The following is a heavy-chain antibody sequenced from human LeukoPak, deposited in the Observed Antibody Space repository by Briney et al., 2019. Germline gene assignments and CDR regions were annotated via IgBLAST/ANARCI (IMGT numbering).Heavy chain of an antibody. D-gene: IGHD1-26*01. J-gene: IGHJ4*02. Sequence: GGSLRLSCAPSGFTFSHCDMLWVRQAPGKGLEWVSVISYDGSNKYYADSVKGRFTISRDNSKNTLYLQMNSLRAEDTAMYYCAKNSGSTASRGQGNLVTVSS. CDR2: ISYDGSNK. V-gene: IGHV3-30*18. CDR1: GFTFSHCD. CDR3: AKNSGSTAS.